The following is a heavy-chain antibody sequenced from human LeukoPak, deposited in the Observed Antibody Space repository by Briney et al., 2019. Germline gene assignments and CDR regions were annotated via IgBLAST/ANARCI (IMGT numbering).Heavy chain of an antibody. CDR1: GFTFSSYA. V-gene: IGHV3-23*01. Sequence: GGSLRLSCAASGFTFSSYAMSWVRQAPGKGLEWVSAISGSGGSTYYADSVKGRFTISRDNAKNSLYLQVNSLRAEDTAVYYCARNPQNYYDSADAFDIWGQGTMVTVSS. D-gene: IGHD3-22*01. CDR3: ARNPQNYYDSADAFDI. CDR2: ISGSGGST. J-gene: IGHJ3*02.